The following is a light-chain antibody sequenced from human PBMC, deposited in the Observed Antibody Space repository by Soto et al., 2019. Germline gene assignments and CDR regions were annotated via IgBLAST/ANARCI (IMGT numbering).Light chain of an antibody. J-gene: IGKJ5*01. CDR1: QSVRNNY. V-gene: IGKV3-20*01. Sequence: IALTQSPGTVSLSPGERATLSCRAIQSVRNNYLAWYQQKPGQAPRLLIYGASSRATGIPDRFSGSGSGTDFTLTISRLEPEDFALYYCQQYGSSPTFGQGTRLEIK. CDR2: GAS. CDR3: QQYGSSPT.